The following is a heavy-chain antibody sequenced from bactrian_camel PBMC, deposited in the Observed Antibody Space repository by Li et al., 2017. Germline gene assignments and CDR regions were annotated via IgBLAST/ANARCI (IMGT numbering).Heavy chain of an antibody. Sequence: HVQLVESGGGSVQAGGSLTLSCRVSGITFTNYNVAWYRRAPGSECSLVSTSDRDGRSLYADSVKGRFTIARDNNENTVFTLQMNSLRPEDTAVYYCAAGSTPYIPCSTSLGQYNYWGQGTQVTVS. D-gene: IGHD3*01. CDR2: SDRDGRS. J-gene: IGHJ4*01. CDR1: GITFTNYN. CDR3: AAGSTPYIPCSTSLGQYNY. V-gene: IGHV3S9*01.